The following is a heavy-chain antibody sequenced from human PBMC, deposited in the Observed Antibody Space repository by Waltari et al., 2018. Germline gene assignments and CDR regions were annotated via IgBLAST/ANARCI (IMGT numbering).Heavy chain of an antibody. CDR2: IIPILGIA. Sequence: QVQLVQSGAEVKKPGSSVKVSCKASGGTFSSYAISWVRQAPGQGLEWMGGIIPILGIANDAQKFQGRVTITADKSTSTAYMELSSLRSEDTAVYYCARAYSSSTYYYYYYYMDVWGKGTTVTVSS. D-gene: IGHD6-6*01. CDR3: ARAYSSSTYYYYYYYMDV. CDR1: GGTFSSYA. V-gene: IGHV1-69*10. J-gene: IGHJ6*03.